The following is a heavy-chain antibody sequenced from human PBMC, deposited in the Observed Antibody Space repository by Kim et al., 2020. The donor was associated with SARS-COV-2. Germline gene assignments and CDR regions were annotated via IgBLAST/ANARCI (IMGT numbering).Heavy chain of an antibody. V-gene: IGHV1-69*13. CDR3: ARDHFYYRFEF. Sequence: SVKVSCKTSGYTFNDYAISWVRRAPGQGLEWLGGIIPVFGTANSAQKFQGRVTFTADASTTTAYMELRSLTSEDTALYYCARDHFYYRFEFWGQGTPVT. D-gene: IGHD3-22*01. J-gene: IGHJ4*02. CDR1: GYTFNDYA. CDR2: IIPVFGTA.